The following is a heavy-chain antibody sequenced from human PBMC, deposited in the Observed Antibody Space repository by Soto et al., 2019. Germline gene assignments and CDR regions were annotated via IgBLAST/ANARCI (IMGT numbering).Heavy chain of an antibody. V-gene: IGHV3-21*01. D-gene: IGHD3-10*01. CDR2: ISGTSDYI. CDR1: GFTFSISS. Sequence: PGGPLRHSCAASGFTFSISSMNWVRQVPGKGLEWVSSISGTSDYIAYADSVKGRFTISRDNAKNSLYLQMNSLRAEDTAVYFCARDPCYYGAGSYYYFDYWGQGALVTVSS. J-gene: IGHJ4*02. CDR3: ARDPCYYGAGSYYYFDY.